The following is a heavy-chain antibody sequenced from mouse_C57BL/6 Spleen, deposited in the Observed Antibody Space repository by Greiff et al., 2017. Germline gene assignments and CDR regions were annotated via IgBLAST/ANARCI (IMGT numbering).Heavy chain of an antibody. V-gene: IGHV1-50*01. CDR3: AVQLRLRAMDY. CDR2: IDPSDSYT. Sequence: QVQLQQPGAELVKPGASVKLSCKASGYTFTSYWMQWVKQRPGQGLEWIGEIDPSDSYTNYNQKFKGKATLTVDTSSSTAYMQLSSLTSEDSAVYYCAVQLRLRAMDYWGQGTSVTVSS. CDR1: GYTFTSYW. J-gene: IGHJ4*01. D-gene: IGHD3-2*02.